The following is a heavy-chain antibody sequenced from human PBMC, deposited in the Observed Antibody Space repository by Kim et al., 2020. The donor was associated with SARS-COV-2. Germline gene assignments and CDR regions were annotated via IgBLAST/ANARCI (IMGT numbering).Heavy chain of an antibody. D-gene: IGHD3-10*01. J-gene: IGHJ4*02. CDR2: ISGSGGST. CDR3: AKFDSGGGRGFGGFDY. CDR1: GFTFSSYA. V-gene: IGHV3-23*01. Sequence: GGSLRLSCAASGFTFSSYAMSWVRQAPGKGLEWVSAISGSGGSTYYADSVKGRFTISRDNSKNTLYLQMNSLRAEDTAVYYCAKFDSGGGRGFGGFDYWGQGTRVTVFS.